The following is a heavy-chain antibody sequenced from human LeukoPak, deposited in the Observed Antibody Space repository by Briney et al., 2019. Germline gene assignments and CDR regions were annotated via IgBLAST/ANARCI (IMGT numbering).Heavy chain of an antibody. CDR3: ARGPSGYHNI. Sequence: GGSLRLSCAASGFTFNKYTMNWVRQAPGKGLEWVSSISTSSSYIYYADSVKGRFTISRDNAKNSLYLQMNSLRAEDTAVYYCARGPSGYHNIGGQGTLVTVSS. CDR2: ISTSSSYI. D-gene: IGHD5-12*01. CDR1: GFTFNKYT. J-gene: IGHJ4*02. V-gene: IGHV3-21*01.